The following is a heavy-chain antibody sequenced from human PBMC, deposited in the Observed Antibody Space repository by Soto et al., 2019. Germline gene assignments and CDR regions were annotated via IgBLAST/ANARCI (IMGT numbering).Heavy chain of an antibody. CDR1: GYTFTSYY. J-gene: IGHJ4*02. V-gene: IGHV1-46*01. CDR3: AREYCSGGSCFYYFDY. Sequence: QVQLVQSGAEVKKPGASVKFSCKASGYTFTSYYMHWVRQAPGQGLEWMGIINPSGGNTTYAQKFQGRVTMTRDTSTGTVYMDVSSLRSEDTAVYYCAREYCSGGSCFYYFDYWGQGTLVTVSS. D-gene: IGHD2-15*01. CDR2: INPSGGNT.